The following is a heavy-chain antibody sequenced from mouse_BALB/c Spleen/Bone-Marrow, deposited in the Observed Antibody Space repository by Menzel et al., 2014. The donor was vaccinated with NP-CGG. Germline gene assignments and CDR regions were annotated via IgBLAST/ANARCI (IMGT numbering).Heavy chain of an antibody. Sequence: QVQLKQSGPELVKPGASVKISCKASGYTFTDYCINWVKQKPGQGLEWIGWIYPGSGNTQYNEKFKGKATLTVDTSSNTAYMHLSSLTSEGTAVYFCARPPYYYGSRPYWYFDVWGAGTTVTVSS. CDR2: IYPGSGNT. CDR3: ARPPYYYGSRPYWYFDV. J-gene: IGHJ1*01. D-gene: IGHD1-1*01. V-gene: IGHV1-84*02. CDR1: GYTFTDYC.